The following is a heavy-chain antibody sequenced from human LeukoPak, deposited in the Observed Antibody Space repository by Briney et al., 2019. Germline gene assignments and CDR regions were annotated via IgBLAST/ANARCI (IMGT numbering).Heavy chain of an antibody. D-gene: IGHD6-13*01. CDR3: ARAGYSSSWTYYYYYYYMDV. J-gene: IGHJ6*03. Sequence: GGSLRLSCAASGFTFSNYGMHWVRQAPGKGLEWVAFIRYDGSNKYYADSVKGRFTISRDNAKNSLSLQMNSLRAEDTAVYYCARAGYSSSWTYYYYYYYMDVWGKGTTVTVSS. CDR1: GFTFSNYG. V-gene: IGHV3-30*02. CDR2: IRYDGSNK.